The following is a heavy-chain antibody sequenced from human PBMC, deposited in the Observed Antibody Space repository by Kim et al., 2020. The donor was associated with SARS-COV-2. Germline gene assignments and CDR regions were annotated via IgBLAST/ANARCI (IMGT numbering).Heavy chain of an antibody. D-gene: IGHD3-3*02. J-gene: IGHJ3*02. V-gene: IGHV3-73*01. CDR3: TRIRATTLAFWGAFDI. CDR2: IRSKANSYAT. CDR1: GFTFSGSP. Sequence: GGSLRLSCAASGFTFSGSPLHWVRQASGKGLEWVGRIRSKANSYATGYAASVQGRFTISRDESKNTAYLEMRGLKTEDTALYYCTRIRATTLAFWGAFDIWGQGTMVTVSS.